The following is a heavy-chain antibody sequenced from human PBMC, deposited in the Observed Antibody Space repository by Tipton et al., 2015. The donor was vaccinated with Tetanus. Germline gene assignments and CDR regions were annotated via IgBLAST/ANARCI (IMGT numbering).Heavy chain of an antibody. Sequence: GLVKPSQTLSLACAISGDSVSSNSAAWNWIRQSPSRGLEWLGRTYYRSKWCTEYALSLKGRITINPDTSKNQVSLQLNSVTPEDTAVYYCAAHRYSFAYWGQGTLVTVSS. V-gene: IGHV6-1*01. CDR2: TYYRSKWCT. CDR3: AAHRYSFAY. CDR1: GDSVSSNSAA. J-gene: IGHJ4*02.